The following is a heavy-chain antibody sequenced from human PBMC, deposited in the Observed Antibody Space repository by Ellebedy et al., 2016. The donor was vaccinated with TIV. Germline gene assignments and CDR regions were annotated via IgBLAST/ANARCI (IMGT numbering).Heavy chain of an antibody. D-gene: IGHD2-2*02. CDR1: GGSLSSSTY. J-gene: IGHJ3*02. Sequence: SETLSLTXTVSGGSLSSSTYWAWIRQPPGKGLEWIGSIYYSSGSTYYNPSLKSRVTISVDTSQFSLKLSSVAAADAAVYFCARSWYTRGKGEDAFDIWGQGTMVTVSS. V-gene: IGHV4-39*01. CDR3: ARSWYTRGKGEDAFDI. CDR2: IYYSSGST.